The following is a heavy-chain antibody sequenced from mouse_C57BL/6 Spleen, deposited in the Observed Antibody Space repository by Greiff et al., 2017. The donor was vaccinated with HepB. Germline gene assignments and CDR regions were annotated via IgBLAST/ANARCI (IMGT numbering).Heavy chain of an antibody. V-gene: IGHV5-16*01. CDR3: ARAEDDGNLEGDFFFDY. CDR1: GFTFSDYY. J-gene: IGHJ2*01. Sequence: EVQLVESEGGLVQPGSSMKLSCTASGFTFSDYYMAWVRQVPEKGLEWVANINYDGSSTYYLDSLKSRFIISRDNAKNVLYLQMSSLKSEDTATYYCARAEDDGNLEGDFFFDYWGQGTTLTVSS. D-gene: IGHD2-1*01. CDR2: INYDGSST.